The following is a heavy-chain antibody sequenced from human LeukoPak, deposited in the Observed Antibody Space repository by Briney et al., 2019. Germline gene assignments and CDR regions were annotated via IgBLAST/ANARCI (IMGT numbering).Heavy chain of an antibody. Sequence: HGESLKISCKASGYRFTAYWIAWVRQMPGIGLEWMGIIFPGDSNTRYRPSFQGQVTISVDKSITTAYLQWSSLKASDTAMYYCAKLSYDSSGFKGRHFDYWGQGTLVTVSS. D-gene: IGHD3-22*01. CDR1: GYRFTAYW. CDR3: AKLSYDSSGFKGRHFDY. J-gene: IGHJ4*02. CDR2: IFPGDSNT. V-gene: IGHV5-51*01.